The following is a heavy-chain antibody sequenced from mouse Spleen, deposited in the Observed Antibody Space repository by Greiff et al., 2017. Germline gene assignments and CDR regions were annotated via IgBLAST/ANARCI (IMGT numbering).Heavy chain of an antibody. J-gene: IGHJ4*01. V-gene: IGHV1-4*01. CDR3: ARVPDYYGSSYRYAMDY. CDR2: INPSSGYT. D-gene: IGHD1-1*01. CDR1: GYTFTSYT. Sequence: VQLQQSGAELARPGASVKMSCKASGYTFTSYTMHWVKQRPGQGLEWIGYINPSSGYTKYNQKFKDKATLTADKSSSTAYMQLSSLTSEDSAVYYCARVPDYYGSSYRYAMDYWGQGTSVTVSS.